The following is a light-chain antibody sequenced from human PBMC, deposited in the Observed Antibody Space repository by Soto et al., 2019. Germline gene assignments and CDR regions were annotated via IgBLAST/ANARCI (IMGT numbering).Light chain of an antibody. CDR1: QAIGTA. V-gene: IGKV1-5*03. J-gene: IGKJ1*01. Sequence: IQMTQSPSSLSASVGDRVTITCRASQAIGTALGWYQQKPGKAPKLLIFKASTLETGVPSRFSGSGSETEFTLTISSLQPDDSATYYCQPYNSYSRTFGQGTKVDIK. CDR2: KAS. CDR3: QPYNSYSRT.